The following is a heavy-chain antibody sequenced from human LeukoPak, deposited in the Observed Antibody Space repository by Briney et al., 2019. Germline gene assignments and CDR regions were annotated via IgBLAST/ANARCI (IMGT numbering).Heavy chain of an antibody. D-gene: IGHD6-6*01. V-gene: IGHV4-39*07. CDR2: IYYSGST. CDR3: ARDSIVSIAAPAEGLDS. J-gene: IGHJ4*02. CDR1: GGSISSSSYY. Sequence: SETLSLTCTVSGGSISSSSYYWGWSRQPPGKGLEWIGSIYYSGSTYYNPSLKSRVTISVDTSKYQFSLKLSSVTAADTAVYYCARDSIVSIAAPAEGLDSWGQGTLVTVSS.